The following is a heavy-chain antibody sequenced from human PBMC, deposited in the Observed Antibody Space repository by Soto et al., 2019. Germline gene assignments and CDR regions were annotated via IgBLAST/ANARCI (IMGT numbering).Heavy chain of an antibody. CDR1: GGSISSYY. J-gene: IGHJ6*02. CDR3: ARVNYDFWSGTFESGMDV. D-gene: IGHD3-3*01. CDR2: IYTSGST. Sequence: SETLSLTCTVSGGSISSYYWSWIRQPAGKGLEWIGRIYTSGSTNYNPSLKSRVTMSVDTSKNQFSLELSSVTAADTAVYYCARVNYDFWSGTFESGMDVWGQGTTVTVSS. V-gene: IGHV4-4*07.